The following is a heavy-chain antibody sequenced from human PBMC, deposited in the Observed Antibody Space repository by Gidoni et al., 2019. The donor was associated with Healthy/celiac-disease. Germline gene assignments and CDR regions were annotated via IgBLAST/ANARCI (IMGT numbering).Heavy chain of an antibody. J-gene: IGHJ4*02. V-gene: IGHV4-34*01. D-gene: IGHD3-10*01. CDR3: ARGLKSSYYYGSGGDY. CDR1: GGSFSGYY. Sequence: QVQLQQWGAGLLKPSETLSLTCAVYGGSFSGYYWSWIRQPPGKGLEWIGEINHSGSTNYNPSLKSRVTISVDTSKNQFSLKLSSVTAADTAVYYCARGLKSSYYYGSGGDYWGQGTLVTVSS. CDR2: INHSGST.